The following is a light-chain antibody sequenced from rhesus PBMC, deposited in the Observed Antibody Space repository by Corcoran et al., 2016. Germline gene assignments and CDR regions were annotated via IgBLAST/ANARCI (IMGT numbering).Light chain of an antibody. CDR2: DAA. CDR3: QQRNGYPFT. V-gene: IGKV1-38*01. CDR1: QGIGHF. Sequence: DIQLTQSPSSLSASIGDKVTITCRASQGIGHFSAWYQQTSGKAPKLLIDDAANFQYGIPSRFSGSGAGTEFTLTISSLQPEDFATYFCQQRNGYPFTFGPGTKLDIK. J-gene: IGKJ3*01.